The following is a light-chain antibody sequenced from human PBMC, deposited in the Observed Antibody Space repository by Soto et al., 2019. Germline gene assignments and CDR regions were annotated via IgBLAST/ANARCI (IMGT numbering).Light chain of an antibody. CDR2: EVS. Sequence: QSALTQPPSVSGSPGQSVTISCTGTSSDVGSYNRVSWYQQPPGTAPKPMIYEVSNRPSGVPDRFSGSKSGNTASLTISGLQAEDEADYYCSLYTSSSTRRVFGTGTKLTVL. V-gene: IGLV2-18*01. CDR3: SLYTSSSTRRV. CDR1: SSDVGSYNR. J-gene: IGLJ1*01.